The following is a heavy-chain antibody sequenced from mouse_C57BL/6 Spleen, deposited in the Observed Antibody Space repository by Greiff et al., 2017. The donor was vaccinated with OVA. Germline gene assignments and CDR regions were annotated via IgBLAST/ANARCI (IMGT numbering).Heavy chain of an antibody. CDR3: ARGGLEDGAWFAY. CDR1: GYTFTSYW. J-gene: IGHJ3*01. D-gene: IGHD2-3*01. Sequence: QVQLQQPGAELVKPGASVKMSCKASGYTFTSYWITWVKQRPGQGLEWIGDIYPGSGSTNYNEKFKSKATLTVDTSSSTAYMQLSSLTSEDSAVYYCARGGLEDGAWFAYWGQGTLVTVSA. CDR2: IYPGSGST. V-gene: IGHV1-55*01.